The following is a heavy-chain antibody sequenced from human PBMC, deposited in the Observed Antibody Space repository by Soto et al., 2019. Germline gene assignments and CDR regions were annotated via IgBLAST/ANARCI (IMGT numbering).Heavy chain of an antibody. CDR1: GGSISSGGYY. V-gene: IGHV4-31*03. D-gene: IGHD2-15*01. CDR2: IYYSGST. CDR3: ARDQLASKWSRENWFDP. J-gene: IGHJ5*02. Sequence: SETLSLTCTVSGGSISSGGYYWSWIRQHPGKGLEWIGYIYYSGSTYYNPSLKSRVTISVDTSKNQFSLKLSSVTAADTAVYYCARDQLASKWSRENWFDPWGQGTLVTVSS.